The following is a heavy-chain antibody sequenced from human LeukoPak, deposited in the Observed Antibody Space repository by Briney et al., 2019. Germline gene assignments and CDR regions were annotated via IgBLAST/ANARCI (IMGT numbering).Heavy chain of an antibody. CDR3: ARKEYGDYRRFDP. J-gene: IGHJ5*02. V-gene: IGHV4-4*02. Sequence: SSGTLSLTCAVSGGSISSSNWWSWVRQPPGKGLEWIGEIYHSVSTNYNPSLKSRVTISVDKSKNQFSLKLSSVTAADTAVYYCARKEYGDYRRFDPWGQGTLVTVSS. D-gene: IGHD4-11*01. CDR1: GGSISSSNW. CDR2: IYHSVST.